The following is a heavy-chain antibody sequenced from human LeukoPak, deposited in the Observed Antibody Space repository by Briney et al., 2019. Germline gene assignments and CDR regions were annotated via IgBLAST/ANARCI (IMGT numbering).Heavy chain of an antibody. CDR3: ARYSSSWWSVRYFDY. D-gene: IGHD6-13*01. J-gene: IGHJ4*02. V-gene: IGHV5-51*01. CDR1: GYRFTSYW. Sequence: GASLQISCKGSGYRFTSYWIGWVRPMPGKGLGWMGIIYPGDSDTRYSPSFQGQVTISADKSISTAYLQWSSLKASDTAMYYCARYSSSWWSVRYFDYWGQGTLVTVSS. CDR2: IYPGDSDT.